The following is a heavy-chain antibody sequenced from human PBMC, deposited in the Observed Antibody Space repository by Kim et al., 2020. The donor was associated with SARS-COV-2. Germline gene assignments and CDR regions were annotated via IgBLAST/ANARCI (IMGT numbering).Heavy chain of an antibody. V-gene: IGHV3-43*01. CDR3: AKGTTVTTLGWFDP. Sequence: GGSLRLSCAASGFTFDDYTMHWVRQAPGKGLEWVSLISWDGGSTYYADSVKGRFTISRDNSKNSLYLQMNSLRTEDTALYYCAKGTTVTTLGWFDPWGQGTLVTVSS. CDR2: ISWDGGST. CDR1: GFTFDDYT. J-gene: IGHJ5*02. D-gene: IGHD4-17*01.